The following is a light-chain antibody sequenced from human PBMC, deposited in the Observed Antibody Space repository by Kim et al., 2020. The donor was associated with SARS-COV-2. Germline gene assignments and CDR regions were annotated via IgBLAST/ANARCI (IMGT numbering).Light chain of an antibody. CDR1: KLGDKY. V-gene: IGLV3-1*01. J-gene: IGLJ3*02. CDR3: QAWHSSTAV. CDR2: QDS. Sequence: SYELTQPPSVSVSPGQTASITCSGDKLGDKYACWYQQKPGQSPVLVIYQDSKRPSGIPERFSGSNSGNTATLTISGTQAMDEADYYCQAWHSSTAVLCGG.